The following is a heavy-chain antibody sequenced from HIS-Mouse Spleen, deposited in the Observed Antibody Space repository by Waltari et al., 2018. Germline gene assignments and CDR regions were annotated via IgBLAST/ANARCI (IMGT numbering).Heavy chain of an antibody. CDR3: ARDRGQQLVHVEYFQH. V-gene: IGHV3-33*01. J-gene: IGHJ1*01. CDR1: GFTFSSYG. CDR2: RWDDGSNK. Sequence: QVQLVESGGGVVQPGRSLRLSCAASGFTFSSYGMHWVRQAPGKGLGWVAVRWDDGSNKYYADSVKGRFTISRDNSKNTLYLQMNSLRAEDTAVYYCARDRGQQLVHVEYFQHWGQGTLVTVSS. D-gene: IGHD6-13*01.